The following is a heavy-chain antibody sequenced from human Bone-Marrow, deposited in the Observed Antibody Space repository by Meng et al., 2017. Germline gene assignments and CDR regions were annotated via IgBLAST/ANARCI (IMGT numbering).Heavy chain of an antibody. Sequence: SQTLSLTCAISGDSVSSNSAAWNWIRQSPSRGLEWLGRTYYRSKWYNDYAVSVKSRITINPDTSKNQFSLQLNSVTPEDTAVYYCARAGHYYGSGSYYNGLSFYYYGMDVWGQGTTVTVSS. CDR2: TYYRSKWYN. J-gene: IGHJ6*02. CDR1: GDSVSSNSAA. D-gene: IGHD3-10*01. V-gene: IGHV6-1*01. CDR3: ARAGHYYGSGSYYNGLSFYYYGMDV.